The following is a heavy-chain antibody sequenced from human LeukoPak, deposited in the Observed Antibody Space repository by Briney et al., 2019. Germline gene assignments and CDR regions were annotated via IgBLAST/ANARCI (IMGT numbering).Heavy chain of an antibody. Sequence: ASVKVSCKASGYIFTGYYMHWVRQAPGQGLKWMGWISTYNGNTNFAQNLQGRVTMTTDTSTSIVYMELRSLRSDDTAVYYCARAVFRVGTYGYYFNYWGQGTLVTVSS. D-gene: IGHD3-10*02. CDR1: GYIFTGYY. CDR3: ARAVFRVGTYGYYFNY. V-gene: IGHV1-18*04. CDR2: ISTYNGNT. J-gene: IGHJ4*02.